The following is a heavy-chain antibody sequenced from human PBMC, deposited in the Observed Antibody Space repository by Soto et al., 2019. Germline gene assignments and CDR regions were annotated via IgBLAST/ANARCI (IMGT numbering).Heavy chain of an antibody. J-gene: IGHJ6*02. V-gene: IGHV1-58*01. CDR1: GFTFSSTA. Sequence: GASVKFSCKASGFTFSSTAVHWVRQARGQRLDCIGWVAIGSGYTDYAQKFHERVTISRDVSTTTSFMELSTLRSEDTAEYYCAAGVGCWSGSKCYSEKNYYYWMDVWGQGTTVTV. CDR3: AAGVGCWSGSKCYSEKNYYYWMDV. D-gene: IGHD2-15*01. CDR2: VAIGSGYT.